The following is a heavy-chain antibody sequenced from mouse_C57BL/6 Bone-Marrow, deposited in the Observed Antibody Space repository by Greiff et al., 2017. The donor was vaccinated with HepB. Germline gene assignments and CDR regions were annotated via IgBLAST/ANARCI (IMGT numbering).Heavy chain of an antibody. CDR2: ISNGGGST. CDR1: GFTFSDYY. V-gene: IGHV5-12*01. D-gene: IGHD1-1*01. CDR3: ARPDYYGSSYGYFDV. J-gene: IGHJ1*03. Sequence: EVQLVESGGGLVQPGGSLKLSCAASGFTFSDYYMYWVRQTPEKRLEWVAYISNGGGSTYYPDTVKGRFTISRDNAKNTLYLQMSRLKSEDTAMYYCARPDYYGSSYGYFDVWGTGTTVTVSS.